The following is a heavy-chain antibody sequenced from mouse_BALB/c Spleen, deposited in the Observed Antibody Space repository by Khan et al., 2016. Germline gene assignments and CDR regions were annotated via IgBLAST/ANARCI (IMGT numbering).Heavy chain of an antibody. D-gene: IGHD1-1*01. V-gene: IGHV1-7*01. CDR2: INPSTGYT. Sequence: QVQLKQSGAELAKPGASVKMSCKASGYTFTSYWMHWVKQRPGQGLEWIGYINPSTGYTEYNQKFKDKATLTADKSSSTAYMQLSSLTSEDSAVYYCARSRSLVLRYYFDYWGQGTTLTVSS. J-gene: IGHJ2*01. CDR1: GYTFTSYW. CDR3: ARSRSLVLRYYFDY.